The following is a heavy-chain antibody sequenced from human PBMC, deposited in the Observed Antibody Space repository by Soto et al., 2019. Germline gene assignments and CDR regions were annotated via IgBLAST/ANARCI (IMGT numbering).Heavy chain of an antibody. CDR2: VYHSGST. J-gene: IGHJ4*02. Sequence: SETLSLTCSVSGGSMRNYYWSWIRQPPGRGLEWIGYVYHSGSTNYNPSLKSRVSMSVDVSRNHFSLTLHSVTAADTAVYFCMSSYSTYSSPDYWGQGTLVTVSS. V-gene: IGHV4-59*01. CDR3: MSSYSTYSSPDY. CDR1: GGSMRNYY. D-gene: IGHD2-15*01.